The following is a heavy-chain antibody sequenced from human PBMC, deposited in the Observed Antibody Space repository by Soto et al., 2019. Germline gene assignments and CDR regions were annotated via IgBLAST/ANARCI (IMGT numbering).Heavy chain of an antibody. CDR2: IYWNDNR. D-gene: IGHD6-13*01. CDR3: AHRPPLGGIATPRTWFDP. V-gene: IGHV2-5*01. Sequence: GLDLEWLALIYWNDNRRYSPSLRSRLSITKDTSKNQVVLTMTNMDPVDTATYYCAHRPPLGGIATPRTWFDPWGQGTLVTVSS. J-gene: IGHJ5*02.